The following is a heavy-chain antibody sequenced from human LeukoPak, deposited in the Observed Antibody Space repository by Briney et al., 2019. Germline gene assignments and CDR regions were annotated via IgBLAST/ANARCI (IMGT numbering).Heavy chain of an antibody. J-gene: IGHJ6*03. CDR1: GGSINSGSYY. D-gene: IGHD3-10*01. V-gene: IGHV4-61*02. Sequence: TTSETLSLTCTVSGGSINSGSYYWSWIRQPAGKGLEWIGRVLTSGTTNYNPSLKSRVSISVYTYKNQFSLNLSSVTAADTAVYYCARDKDSGSYFIRDHYIQYMDVWGKGTTVTISS. CDR3: ARDKDSGSYFIRDHYIQYMDV. CDR2: VLTSGTT.